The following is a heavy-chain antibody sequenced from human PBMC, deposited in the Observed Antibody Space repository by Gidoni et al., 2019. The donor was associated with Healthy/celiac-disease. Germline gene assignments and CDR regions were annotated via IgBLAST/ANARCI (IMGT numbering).Heavy chain of an antibody. V-gene: IGHV3-23*01. D-gene: IGHD3-10*01. J-gene: IGHJ4*02. CDR1: GFTFSSYA. CDR2: ISGSGGST. CDR3: AKEFRWFGELLSPFDY. Sequence: EVQLLESGGGLVQPGGSLRLSCAASGFTFSSYAMSWVRQAPGKGLEWVSAISGSGGSTYYADSVKGRFTISRDNSKNTLYLQMNSLRAEDTAVYYCAKEFRWFGELLSPFDYWGQGTLVTVSS.